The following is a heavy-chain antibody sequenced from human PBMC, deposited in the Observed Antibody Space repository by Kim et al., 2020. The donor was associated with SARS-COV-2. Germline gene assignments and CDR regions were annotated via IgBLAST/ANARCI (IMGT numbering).Heavy chain of an antibody. CDR3: ARDRIPYYYDSSGYPY. CDR2: ISSSSSYI. J-gene: IGHJ4*02. Sequence: GGSLRLSCAASGFTFSSYSMNWVRQAPGKGLEWVSSISSSSSYIYYADSVKGRFTISRDNAKNSLYLQMNSLRAEDTAVYYCARDRIPYYYDSSGYPYWGQGTLVTVSS. CDR1: GFTFSSYS. V-gene: IGHV3-21*01. D-gene: IGHD3-22*01.